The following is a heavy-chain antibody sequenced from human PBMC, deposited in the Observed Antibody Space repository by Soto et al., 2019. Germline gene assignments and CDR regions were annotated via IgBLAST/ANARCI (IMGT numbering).Heavy chain of an antibody. CDR3: ASRGGYYPYDAFDI. Sequence: SETLSLTCTVSGGSISSGDYYWNWIRQPPGKGLEWIGYIYYSGSTHYNPSLESRVTISVDTSKTQFSLKLRSMTAADTAVYYCASRGGYYPYDAFDIWGQGTMVT. CDR1: GGSISSGDYY. CDR2: IYYSGST. J-gene: IGHJ3*02. D-gene: IGHD3-22*01. V-gene: IGHV4-30-4*01.